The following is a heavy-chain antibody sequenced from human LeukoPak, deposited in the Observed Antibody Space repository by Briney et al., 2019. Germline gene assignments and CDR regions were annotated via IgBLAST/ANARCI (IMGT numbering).Heavy chain of an antibody. D-gene: IGHD3-22*01. Sequence: GGSLRLSCAASGFTFRDYTMNWVRQAPGKGLEWVSAINKGGTYIKYADSVKGRFTVSRDNAKNSLFLQMNSLRVEDTAVYFCARDTYYDSSGIDYWGQGTLVTVSS. CDR3: ARDTYYDSSGIDY. V-gene: IGHV3-21*01. J-gene: IGHJ4*02. CDR1: GFTFRDYT. CDR2: INKGGTYI.